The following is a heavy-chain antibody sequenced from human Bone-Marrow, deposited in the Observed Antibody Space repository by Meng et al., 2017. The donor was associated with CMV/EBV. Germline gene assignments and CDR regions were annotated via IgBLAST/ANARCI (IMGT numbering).Heavy chain of an antibody. Sequence: GGSLRLSCAASGFTFSSYWMHWVRQAPGKGLVWVSRINSDGSSTSYADSVKGRFTISRDNAKNTLYLQMNSLKTEDTAVYYCARQTNIRSQLVGGYYYYAVDVWGQGTTVTVSS. V-gene: IGHV3-74*01. CDR1: GFTFSSYW. CDR3: ARQTNIRSQLVGGYYYYAVDV. CDR2: INSDGSST. J-gene: IGHJ6*02. D-gene: IGHD3-10*01.